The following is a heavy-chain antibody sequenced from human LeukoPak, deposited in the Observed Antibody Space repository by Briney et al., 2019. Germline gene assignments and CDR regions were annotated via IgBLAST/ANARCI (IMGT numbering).Heavy chain of an antibody. V-gene: IGHV1-18*01. D-gene: IGHD3-22*01. J-gene: IGHJ4*02. CDR1: GYTFTSYD. Sequence: GASVKVSCKASGYTFTSYDINWVRQAPGQGLEWMRWISAYNGNTNYAQKLQGRVTMTTDTSTSTAYMVLRSLRSDDTAVYYCARDYYYDSSGYYYVPQTFDYWGQGTLVTVSS. CDR2: ISAYNGNT. CDR3: ARDYYYDSSGYYYVPQTFDY.